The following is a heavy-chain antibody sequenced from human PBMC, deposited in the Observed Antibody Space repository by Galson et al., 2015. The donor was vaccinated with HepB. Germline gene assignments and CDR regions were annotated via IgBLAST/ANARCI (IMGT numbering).Heavy chain of an antibody. CDR2: ISYDGSNK. CDR3: AKGWGYGGNANDAFDI. CDR1: GFTFSSYG. J-gene: IGHJ3*02. V-gene: IGHV3-30*18. D-gene: IGHD4-23*01. Sequence: SLRLSCAASGFTFSSYGMHWVRQAPGKGLEWVAVISYDGSNKYYADSVKGRFTISRDNSKNTLYLQMNSLRAEDTAVYYCAKGWGYGGNANDAFDIWGQGTMVTVSS.